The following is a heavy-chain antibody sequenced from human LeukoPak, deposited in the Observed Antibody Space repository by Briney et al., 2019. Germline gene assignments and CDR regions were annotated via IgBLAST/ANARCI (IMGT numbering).Heavy chain of an antibody. V-gene: IGHV1-2*06. CDR3: ARGGVPGFCFSTSCYGGDY. Sequence: ASVKVSCKASGYTFIGYYVRWVRQAPGQGLEWMGRINPDSGGTKYAEKFQGRVTMTRDTSITTADMELSRLTSDDTAVYYCARGGVPGFCFSTSCYGGDYWGQGTLVTVSS. D-gene: IGHD2-2*01. CDR1: GYTFIGYY. J-gene: IGHJ4*02. CDR2: INPDSGGT.